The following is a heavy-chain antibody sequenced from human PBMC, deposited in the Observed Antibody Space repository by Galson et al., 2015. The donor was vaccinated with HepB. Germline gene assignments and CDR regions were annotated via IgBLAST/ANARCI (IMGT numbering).Heavy chain of an antibody. CDR1: GYTFTSHW. J-gene: IGHJ4*02. CDR2: ISPADSDT. Sequence: SGAEVKKPGESLKISCKGSGYTFTSHWIGWVRQMPGKGLEWMGIISPADSDTRYSPSFQGQVTVSVDKSITTAYLQWSSLKASDTAMYYCARRYCSGSICYYFDSWGQGTLVTVSS. CDR3: ARRYCSGSICYYFDS. V-gene: IGHV5-51*01. D-gene: IGHD2-15*01.